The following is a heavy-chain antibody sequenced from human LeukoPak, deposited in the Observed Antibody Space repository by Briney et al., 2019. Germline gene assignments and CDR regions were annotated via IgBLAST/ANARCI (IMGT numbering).Heavy chain of an antibody. V-gene: IGHV3-21*01. CDR2: ISSSSSYI. J-gene: IGHJ4*02. CDR1: GFTFSSYS. Sequence: GGSLRLSCAASGFTFSSYSMNWVRQAPGKGLEWVSSISSSSSYIYYADSVKGRFTISRDNAKNSLYLQMNSLRAEDTAVYYCARQSYYDFWSGYYTRRGYFDYWGQGTLVTVSS. CDR3: ARQSYYDFWSGYYTRRGYFDY. D-gene: IGHD3-3*01.